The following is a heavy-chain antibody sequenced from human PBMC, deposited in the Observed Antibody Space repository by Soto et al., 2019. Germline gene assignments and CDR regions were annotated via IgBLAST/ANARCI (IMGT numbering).Heavy chain of an antibody. CDR2: ISSSSYI. D-gene: IGHD5-18*01. CDR1: GFTFSSYS. V-gene: IGHV3-21*01. J-gene: IGHJ6*02. Sequence: GGSLRLSCAASGFTFSSYSMNWVRQSPGKGLEWVSSISSSSYIYYADSVRGRFTISRDNAKNSLYLQMNSLRAEDTAVYYCASGSYSYGFSSGGGMYVWGQGTTVTVSS. CDR3: ASGSYSYGFSSGGGMYV.